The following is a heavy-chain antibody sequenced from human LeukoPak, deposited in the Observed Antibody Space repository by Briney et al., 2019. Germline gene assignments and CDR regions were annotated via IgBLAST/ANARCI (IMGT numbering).Heavy chain of an antibody. D-gene: IGHD3-10*01. J-gene: IGHJ4*02. CDR3: AREFATSGPGPD. V-gene: IGHV4-39*07. CDR2: IYYSGTT. Sequence: KPSETLSLTCTVSGGSISSSSHYWGWIRQPPGKGLEWIGSIYYSGTTYYNPSLKSRVTISVDTSKNQFSLKLSSVTAADTAVYYCAREFATSGPGPDWGQGTLVTVSS. CDR1: GGSISSSSHY.